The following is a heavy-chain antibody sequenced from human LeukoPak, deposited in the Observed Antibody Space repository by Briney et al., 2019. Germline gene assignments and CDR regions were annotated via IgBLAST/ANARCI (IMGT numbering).Heavy chain of an antibody. V-gene: IGHV1-69-2*01. CDR1: AYIFIDYY. Sequence: ASVKVSCKASAYIFIDYYMHWVRQAPGKGLEWMGRVDPEDGEAIYAEKFQGRVSLTADTPTDTSYMELSSLRFEDTAVYYCSVSMSTIDFWGQGTLVTVSS. CDR2: VDPEDGEA. J-gene: IGHJ4*02. D-gene: IGHD2/OR15-2a*01. CDR3: SVSMSTIDF.